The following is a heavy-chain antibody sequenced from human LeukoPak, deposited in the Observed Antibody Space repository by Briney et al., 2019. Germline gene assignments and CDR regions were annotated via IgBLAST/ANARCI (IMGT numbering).Heavy chain of an antibody. CDR3: ARVFRFDYYNILTGYPAGGDY. CDR1: GFTFDDYG. J-gene: IGHJ4*02. CDR2: INWNGGST. V-gene: IGHV3-20*04. D-gene: IGHD3-9*01. Sequence: PGGSLRLSCAASGFTFDDYGMSWVRQAPGKGLEWVSGINWNGGSTGYADSVKGRFTISRDNAKNSLYLQMNSLRAEETALYYIARVFRFDYYNILTGYPAGGDYWGQGTLVTVSS.